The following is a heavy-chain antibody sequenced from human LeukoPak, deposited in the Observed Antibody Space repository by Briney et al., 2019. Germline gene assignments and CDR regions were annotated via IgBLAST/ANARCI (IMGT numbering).Heavy chain of an antibody. D-gene: IGHD2-8*01. CDR3: ARHAYAIHFDY. J-gene: IGHJ4*02. Sequence: SETLSLTCTVSGGSISSYYWSWIRQPPGKGLEWIGYIYYSGSTNYNPSLKSRVTISVDTSKNQFSLKLSSVTAADTAVYYCARHAYAIHFDYWGQGTLVTVSS. V-gene: IGHV4-59*08. CDR1: GGSISSYY. CDR2: IYYSGST.